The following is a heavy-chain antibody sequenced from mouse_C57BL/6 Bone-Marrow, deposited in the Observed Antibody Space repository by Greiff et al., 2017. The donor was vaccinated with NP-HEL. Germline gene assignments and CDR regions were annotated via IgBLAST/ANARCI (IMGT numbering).Heavy chain of an antibody. CDR1: GYTFTSYW. J-gene: IGHJ2*01. V-gene: IGHV1-64*01. CDR2: IHPNSGST. D-gene: IGHD1-1*01. CDR3: ARVGSTPFDY. Sequence: QVQLQQPGAELVNPGASVKLSCKASGYTFTSYWMHWVKQRPGQGLEWIGMIHPNSGSTNYNEKFKSKATLTVDKSSSTAYMQLSSLTSEDSAVYYCARVGSTPFDYWGQGTTLTVSS.